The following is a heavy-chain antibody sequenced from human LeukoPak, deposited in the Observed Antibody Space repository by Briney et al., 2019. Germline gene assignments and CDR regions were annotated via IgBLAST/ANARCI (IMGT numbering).Heavy chain of an antibody. J-gene: IGHJ4*02. Sequence: GGSLRLSCAASGFTVSSNYMNWVRQAPGKGLEWVSVIYGGGSTYYADSVKGRFTMSRDNSKNTLYLQMNSLRAEDTAVYYCASSSSWYSGLDYWGQGTLVTVSS. CDR3: ASSSSWYSGLDY. CDR1: GFTVSSNY. CDR2: IYGGGST. D-gene: IGHD6-13*01. V-gene: IGHV3-53*01.